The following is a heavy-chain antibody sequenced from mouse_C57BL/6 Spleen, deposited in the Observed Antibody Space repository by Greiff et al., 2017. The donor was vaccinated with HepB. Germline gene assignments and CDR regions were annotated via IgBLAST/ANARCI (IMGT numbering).Heavy chain of an antibody. CDR1: GYAFSSSW. CDR3: ARPPLYYYGSSSHAMDY. Sequence: QVQLQQSGPELVKPGASVKISCKASGYAFSSSWMNWVKQRPGKGLEWIGRIYPGDGDTNYNGKFKGKATLTADKSSSTAYMQLSSLTSEDSAVYFCARPPLYYYGSSSHAMDYWGQGTSVTVSS. J-gene: IGHJ4*01. V-gene: IGHV1-82*01. D-gene: IGHD1-1*01. CDR2: IYPGDGDT.